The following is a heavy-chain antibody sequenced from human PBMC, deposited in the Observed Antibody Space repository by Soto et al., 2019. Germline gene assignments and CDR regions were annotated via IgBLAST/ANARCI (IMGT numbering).Heavy chain of an antibody. Sequence: QVQLVQSGPEVKKPGASVRVSCKASGYTFNNFAINWVRQAPGQGLEWLGWISPYNGETEYAQKFQGRVIMTTDASTSTAYLEVRSLRSDETAVYYCAREQTRWLKDAFDSWGQGTMVIVSS. J-gene: IGHJ3*02. CDR3: AREQTRWLKDAFDS. CDR1: GYTFNNFA. D-gene: IGHD5-12*01. V-gene: IGHV1-18*01. CDR2: ISPYNGET.